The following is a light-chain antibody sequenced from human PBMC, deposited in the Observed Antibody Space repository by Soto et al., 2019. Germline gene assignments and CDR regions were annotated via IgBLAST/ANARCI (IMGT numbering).Light chain of an antibody. CDR1: QSVSNNY. V-gene: IGKV3-20*01. J-gene: IGKJ1*01. CDR3: QQYGSSGT. Sequence: EIVLAQSPGTLSLSPWEGAALSCRASQSVSNNYLAWYQQKPGQAPRLLIYGASNRATGIPDRFSGSGSGTDFTLTISRLEPEDFAVYYCQQYGSSGTFGQGTKVDIK. CDR2: GAS.